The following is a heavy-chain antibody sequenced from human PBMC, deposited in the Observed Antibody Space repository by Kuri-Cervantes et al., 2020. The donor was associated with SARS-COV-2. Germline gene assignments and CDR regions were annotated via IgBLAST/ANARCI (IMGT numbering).Heavy chain of an antibody. D-gene: IGHD6-13*01. CDR1: GCTFTNYA. J-gene: IGHJ5*02. Sequence: ASVKVSCKASGCTFTNYAMHWVRQAPGQGLEWIGRINPVTGTTIYAQSFQGRVTLTRVTSTNTVYMELSSLRSQDTAVYYCGRGQQSFDPWGQGTLVTVSS. V-gene: IGHV1-46*01. CDR3: GRGQQSFDP. CDR2: INPVTGTT.